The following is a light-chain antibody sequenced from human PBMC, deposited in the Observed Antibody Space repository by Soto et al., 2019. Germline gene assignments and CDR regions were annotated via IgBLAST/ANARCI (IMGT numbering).Light chain of an antibody. J-gene: IGKJ1*01. V-gene: IGKV3-15*01. CDR3: QQYNNWRRT. CDR1: QSVSSN. Sequence: EIVMTQSPATLSVSPGERATLSCRASQSVSSNLAWYQQKPGQAPRLLIYGASTRATGIPARFSGGGSGTEFTLTISSLQSEDFAVYYCQQYNNWRRTFGQGTKVDIK. CDR2: GAS.